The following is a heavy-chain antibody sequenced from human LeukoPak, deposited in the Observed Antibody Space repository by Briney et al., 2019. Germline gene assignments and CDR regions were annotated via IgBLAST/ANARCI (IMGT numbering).Heavy chain of an antibody. V-gene: IGHV3-21*01. D-gene: IGHD5-12*01. CDR3: ARESATSSFSFES. CDR1: GFDFSSYT. J-gene: IGHJ4*02. Sequence: GGSLRPSCAASGFDFSSYTMNWVRQAPGKGLEWVSSISASSAFIHYADSVKGRFTVSRDNAKSSLFLQMDRLSVEDTAIYYCARESATSSFSFESWGQGVLVPVSS. CDR2: ISASSAFI.